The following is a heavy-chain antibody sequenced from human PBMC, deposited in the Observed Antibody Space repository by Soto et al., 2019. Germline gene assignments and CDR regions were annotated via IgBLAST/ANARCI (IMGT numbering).Heavy chain of an antibody. CDR1: GGTFGSYG. Sequence: QVQLVQSGAEVKKPGSSVKVSCKASGGTFGSYGLSWVRQAPGQGLEWMGGIIPIFGSASYAQKFQGRVTITADISTSTAYMELSSLRSEDTAVYSCARESGYNFGPFDYWGQGALVTVSS. CDR2: IIPIFGSA. CDR3: ARESGYNFGPFDY. J-gene: IGHJ4*02. D-gene: IGHD5-12*01. V-gene: IGHV1-69*14.